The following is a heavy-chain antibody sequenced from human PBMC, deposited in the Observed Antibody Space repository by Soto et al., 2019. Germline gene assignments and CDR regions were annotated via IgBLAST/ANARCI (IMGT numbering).Heavy chain of an antibody. V-gene: IGHV3-33*06. CDR1: GFMFTTYG. Sequence: QVQLVESGGGVVQPGRSLRLSCAASGFMFTTYGLHWVRQAPGKGLEWVAVIWYDGSNQYYADSVKGRFTISRDNSKNIVYLEQNRVRVEDTAVYYCVKDHCGGDCYSDPYFDYWCQGTLVTVSS. D-gene: IGHD2-21*02. CDR3: VKDHCGGDCYSDPYFDY. J-gene: IGHJ4*02. CDR2: IWYDGSNQ.